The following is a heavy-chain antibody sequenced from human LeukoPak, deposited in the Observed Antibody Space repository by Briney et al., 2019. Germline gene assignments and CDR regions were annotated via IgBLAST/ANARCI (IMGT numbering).Heavy chain of an antibody. D-gene: IGHD3-3*02. CDR3: AKIEGKYQHANVPDH. J-gene: IGHJ4*02. CDR1: GFTFSTYG. V-gene: IGHV3-30*02. Sequence: PGGSLRLSCAASGFTFSTYGMHWVRQAPGKGLEWVAFIRYDGNNKYYADFVKGRFTISRDNSKNTLYLHMNSLRTGDTAVYYCAKIEGKYQHANVPDHWGQGTLVTVSS. CDR2: IRYDGNNK.